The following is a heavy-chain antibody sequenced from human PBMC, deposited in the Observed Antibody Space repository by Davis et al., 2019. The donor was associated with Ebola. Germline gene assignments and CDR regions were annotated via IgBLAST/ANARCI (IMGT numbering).Heavy chain of an antibody. CDR3: ARREAGSNWSVDY. Sequence: GGSLRLSCAASGFTFSSYSMNWVRQAPGKGLEWVSSISGSSTYIYYADSVKGRFTISRDNAKNSLYLQMNSWRAEDTAVYYCARREAGSNWSVDYWGQGTLVTVSS. J-gene: IGHJ4*02. V-gene: IGHV3-21*01. CDR2: ISGSSTYI. CDR1: GFTFSSYS. D-gene: IGHD6-13*01.